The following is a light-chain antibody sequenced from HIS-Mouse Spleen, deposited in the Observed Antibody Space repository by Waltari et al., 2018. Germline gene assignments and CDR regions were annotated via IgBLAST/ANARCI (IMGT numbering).Light chain of an antibody. CDR1: SSNSGSNY. J-gene: IGLJ3*02. Sequence: QSVLTQPPSASGPPGQRVPIPCSGSSSNSGSNYVYWYQQLPGPAPKLLIYRNNQRPSGVPDRFSGSKSGTSASLAISGLRSEDEADYYCAAWDDSLSGPVFGGGTKLTVL. CDR2: RNN. V-gene: IGLV1-47*01. CDR3: AAWDDSLSGPV.